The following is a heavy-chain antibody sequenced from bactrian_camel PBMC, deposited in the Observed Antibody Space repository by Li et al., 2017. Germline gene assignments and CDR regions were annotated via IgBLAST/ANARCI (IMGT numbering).Heavy chain of an antibody. J-gene: IGHJ4*01. CDR2: ISTGAGNT. CDR1: GFTFSGSH. V-gene: IGHV3S40*01. D-gene: IGHD5*01. Sequence: VQLVESGGGWVQPGGSLRLSCVASGFTFSGSHMSWVRQAPGKGLEWVSGISTGAGNTFYADSAKGRFTISRDNAKNTLYLQMNSLKTEDTAVYYCAATDGWVPSSLGQGTQVTVS.